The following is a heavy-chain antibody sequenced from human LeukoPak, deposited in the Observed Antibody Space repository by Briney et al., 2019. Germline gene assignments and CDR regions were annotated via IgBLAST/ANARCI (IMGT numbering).Heavy chain of an antibody. D-gene: IGHD2-15*01. J-gene: IGHJ4*02. V-gene: IGHV5-51*01. CDR1: GYSFTSYW. Sequence: PGESLKISCKGSGYSFTSYWIGWVRQMPGKGLEWMGIIYPGDSDTRYSPSFQGQVTISADKSISTAYLQWSSLKASDTAMYYCARSLGYCSGGSCYGTRDYYFDYWGQGTLVTVSS. CDR3: ARSLGYCSGGSCYGTRDYYFDY. CDR2: IYPGDSDT.